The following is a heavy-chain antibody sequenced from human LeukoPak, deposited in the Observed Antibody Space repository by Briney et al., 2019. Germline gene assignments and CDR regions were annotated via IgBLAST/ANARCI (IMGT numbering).Heavy chain of an antibody. D-gene: IGHD5-18*01. CDR1: GYTFTSYG. Sequence: ASVKVSCKASGYTFTSYGIIWVRQAPGQGLEWMGWISTYNGNTNYAQKLQGRVTMTTDTSTSTAYMELRSLRSDDTAVYYCARDSWIQRSNWFDPWGQGTLVTVSS. V-gene: IGHV1-18*01. CDR3: ARDSWIQRSNWFDP. CDR2: ISTYNGNT. J-gene: IGHJ5*02.